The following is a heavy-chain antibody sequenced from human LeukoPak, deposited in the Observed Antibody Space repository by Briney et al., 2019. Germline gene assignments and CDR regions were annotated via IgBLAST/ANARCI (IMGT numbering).Heavy chain of an antibody. CDR2: IYYSGST. CDR3: ASSFGNYYDSSGYFDY. V-gene: IGHV4-59*01. Sequence: SGTLSLTCTVSGGSISSYYWSWIRQPPGKGLEWIGYIYYSGSTNYNPSLKSRVTISVDTSKNQFSLKLSSVTAADTAVYYCASSFGNYYDSSGYFDYWGQGTLVTVSS. J-gene: IGHJ4*02. D-gene: IGHD3-22*01. CDR1: GGSISSYY.